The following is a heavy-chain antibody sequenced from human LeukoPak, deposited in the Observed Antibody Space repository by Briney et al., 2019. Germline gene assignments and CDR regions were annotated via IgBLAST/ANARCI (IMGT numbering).Heavy chain of an antibody. CDR2: INAGNGNT. V-gene: IGHV1-3*01. CDR1: GYTFTSYA. D-gene: IGHD6-19*01. J-gene: IGHJ4*02. Sequence: ASVKVSCKASGYTFTSYAMHWVRQAPGQRLEWMGWINAGNGNTKYSQKFQGRVTITRDTSASTAYMELSSLRSEDTAVYYCVRGYSSGWTFDYWGQGTLVTVSS. CDR3: VRGYSSGWTFDY.